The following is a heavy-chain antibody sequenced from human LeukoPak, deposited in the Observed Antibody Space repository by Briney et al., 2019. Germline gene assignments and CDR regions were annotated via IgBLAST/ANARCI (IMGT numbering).Heavy chain of an antibody. V-gene: IGHV4-4*07. CDR2: IYTSGTT. Sequence: SSETLSLTCTVSAGSISSYYWSWIRQPAGKGLEWIGRIYTSGTTNYNPSLKSRVTVSVDTSKNQFSLKVTSVTAADTAVYYCARALGHGSGVGNWFDPWGQGTLVTVSS. J-gene: IGHJ5*02. CDR3: ARALGHGSGVGNWFDP. D-gene: IGHD3-10*01. CDR1: AGSISSYY.